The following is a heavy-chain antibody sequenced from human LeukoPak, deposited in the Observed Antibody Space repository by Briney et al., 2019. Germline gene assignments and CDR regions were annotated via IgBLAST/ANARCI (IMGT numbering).Heavy chain of an antibody. D-gene: IGHD3-3*01. CDR1: GGSISSGSYY. CDR2: IYTSGST. J-gene: IGHJ5*02. CDR3: ARAYYDFWSGYPPHWFDP. V-gene: IGHV4-61*02. Sequence: PSETLSLTCTVSGGSISSGSYYWRWIRQPAGKGLEWIGRIYTSGSTNYNPSLKSRVTISVDTSKNQFSLKLSSVTAADTAVYYCARAYYDFWSGYPPHWFDPWGQGTLVTVSS.